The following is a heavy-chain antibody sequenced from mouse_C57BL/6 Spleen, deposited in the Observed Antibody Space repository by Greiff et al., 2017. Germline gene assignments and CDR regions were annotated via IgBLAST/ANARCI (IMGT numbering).Heavy chain of an antibody. CDR1: GYAFSSSW. Sequence: QVQLKESGPELVKPGASVKISCKASGYAFSSSWMNWVKQRPGKGLEWIGRIYPGDGDTNYNGKFKGKATLTADKSSSTAYMQLSSLTFEDSAVYFCARVYDGYYEFAYWGQGTLVTVSA. CDR2: IYPGDGDT. D-gene: IGHD2-3*01. J-gene: IGHJ3*01. V-gene: IGHV1-82*01. CDR3: ARVYDGYYEFAY.